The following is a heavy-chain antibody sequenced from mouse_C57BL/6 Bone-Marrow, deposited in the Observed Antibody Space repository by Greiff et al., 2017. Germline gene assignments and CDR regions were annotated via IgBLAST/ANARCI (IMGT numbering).Heavy chain of an antibody. V-gene: IGHV2-5*01. D-gene: IGHD1-1*01. Sequence: QVQLKQSGPGLVQPSQSLSITCTVSGFSLTSYGVHWVRQSPGKGLEWLGVIWRGGSTDYNAAFMSRLSITKDNSKSQVFFKMNSLEADDTAIYYCAKRGEIYYYGSSSNWYFDVWGTGTTVTVSS. CDR2: IWRGGST. CDR3: AKRGEIYYYGSSSNWYFDV. J-gene: IGHJ1*03. CDR1: GFSLTSYG.